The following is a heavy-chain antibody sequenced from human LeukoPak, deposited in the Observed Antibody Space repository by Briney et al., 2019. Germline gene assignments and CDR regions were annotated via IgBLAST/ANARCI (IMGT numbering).Heavy chain of an antibody. CDR2: IYPGDSDT. CDR1: GYSFTSYW. CDR3: ARHKRDDYSNNWFDP. J-gene: IGHJ5*02. D-gene: IGHD4-11*01. Sequence: GESLKTSCKGSGYSFTSYWIGWVRQVPGKGLEWMGIIYPGDSDTRYSPSFQGQVTISADKSISTAYLQWSSLKASDTAMYYCARHKRDDYSNNWFDPWGQGTLVTVSS. V-gene: IGHV5-51*01.